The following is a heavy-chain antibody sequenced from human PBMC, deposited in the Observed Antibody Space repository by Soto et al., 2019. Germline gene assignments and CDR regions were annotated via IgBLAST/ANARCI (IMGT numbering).Heavy chain of an antibody. CDR2: IDPNDSQT. V-gene: IGHV5-51*01. J-gene: IGHJ4*02. CDR1: GYSFSSSW. D-gene: IGHD6-13*01. CDR3: ARHAGNSWKGDYFDY. Sequence: PXESLKTCFQASGYSFSSSWLGWVRQIPGKGLEWMGIIDPNDSQTIYSPSFQGQVTISADKSIDTAYLQWSSLKTSDTAMYYCARHAGNSWKGDYFDYWGQGALVTVSS.